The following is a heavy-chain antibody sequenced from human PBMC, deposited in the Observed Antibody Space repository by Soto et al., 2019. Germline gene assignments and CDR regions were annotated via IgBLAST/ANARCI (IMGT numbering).Heavy chain of an antibody. J-gene: IGHJ3*02. CDR2: IYYSGST. D-gene: IGHD1-26*01. V-gene: IGHV4-30-4*01. Sequence: PSETLSLTCTVSGGSISSGDYYWSWIRQPPGKGLEWIGCIYYSGSTYYNPSLKSRVTISVDTSKNQFSLKLSSVTAADTAVYYCAHYRSGRAFDIWGQGTMVTVSS. CDR3: AHYRSGRAFDI. CDR1: GGSISSGDYY.